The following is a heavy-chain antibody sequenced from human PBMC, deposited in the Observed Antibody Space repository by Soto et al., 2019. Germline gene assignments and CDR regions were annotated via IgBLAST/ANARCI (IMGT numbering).Heavy chain of an antibody. CDR1: GFTFSSYG. Sequence: GGSLRLSCTASGFTFSSYGMHWVRQAPGKGLEWVAVIWYDGSNKYYADSVKGRFTISRDNSKNTLYLQMNSLRAEDTAVYYCAREHYGSGSYPSYIQIFDYWGQGTLVTVSS. J-gene: IGHJ4*02. CDR2: IWYDGSNK. CDR3: AREHYGSGSYPSYIQIFDY. V-gene: IGHV3-33*01. D-gene: IGHD3-10*01.